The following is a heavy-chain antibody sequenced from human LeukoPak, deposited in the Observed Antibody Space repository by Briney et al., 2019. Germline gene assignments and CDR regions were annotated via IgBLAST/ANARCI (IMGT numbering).Heavy chain of an antibody. J-gene: IGHJ4*02. D-gene: IGHD1-26*01. CDR1: GGSISSYY. CDR3: ARRSREGAHFDY. Sequence: SETLSLTCTVSGGSISSYYWSWIRQPPGKGLEWIGYIYTSGSTNYSPSLKSRVTISVDTSKNQFSLKLSSVTAADTAVYYCARRSREGAHFDYWGQGTLVTVSS. CDR2: IYTSGST. V-gene: IGHV4-4*09.